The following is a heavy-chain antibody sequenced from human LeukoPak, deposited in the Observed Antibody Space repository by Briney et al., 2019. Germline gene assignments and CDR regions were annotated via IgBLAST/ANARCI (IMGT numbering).Heavy chain of an antibody. CDR3: ARAGWATTGDFDI. CDR1: GFSFGGYA. J-gene: IGHJ3*02. D-gene: IGHD3-10*01. CDR2: ISWNSGDI. V-gene: IGHV3-9*01. Sequence: PGGSLRLSCAASGFSFGGYALHWVRQAPGKGLEWVASISWNSGDIVHADSVKGRFTISRDNAKHSLYLQMDSLRTEDTAVYYCARAGWATTGDFDIWGQGTMVTVSS.